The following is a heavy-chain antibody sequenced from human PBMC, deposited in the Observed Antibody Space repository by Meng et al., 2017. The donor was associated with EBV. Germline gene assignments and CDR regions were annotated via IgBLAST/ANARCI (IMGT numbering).Heavy chain of an antibody. CDR3: WGDLNYGSY. CDR2: VETKASKYAT. V-gene: IGHV3-73*01. D-gene: IGHD3-16*01. CDR1: GFICRDSA. Sequence: EVELVGPGGGLVRPGVTLNLTCGAAGFICRDSAMHWARQASGQGLTWVGRVETKASKYATAYAAAVKGTVSVSRDDSKNMVFLEMNSLKTEDTARYDCWGDLNYGSYWGQGTLVTVSS. J-gene: IGHJ4*02.